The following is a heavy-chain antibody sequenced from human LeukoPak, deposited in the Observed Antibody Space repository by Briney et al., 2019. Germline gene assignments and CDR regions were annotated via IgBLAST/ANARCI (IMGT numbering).Heavy chain of an antibody. CDR3: ARAACDSNGFTANHDY. J-gene: IGHJ4*02. Sequence: PGGSLRLSCAASGFFVSNNYMSWVRQAPGKGMEWVSVLYSDGTTYYADSVKDRFTISRDNSKNTLYLQMNNLRAEDTAVYYCARAACDSNGFTANHDYWGQGTLVTVSS. CDR2: LYSDGTT. D-gene: IGHD3-22*01. V-gene: IGHV3-53*01. CDR1: GFFVSNNY.